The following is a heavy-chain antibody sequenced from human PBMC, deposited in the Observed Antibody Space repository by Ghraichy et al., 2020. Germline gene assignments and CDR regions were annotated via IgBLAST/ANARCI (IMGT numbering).Heavy chain of an antibody. V-gene: IGHV3-23*01. CDR3: SKDPNVLRVTEWLPPHDSGNYADGRDV. Sequence: GGSLRLSCAGSGFTFSNFAMDWVRQAPGKGLEWVSAISGSGDDTFYADSVKGRFTISRDNSKNMLYLQMNSLRGDDTAVYYCSKDPNVLRVTEWLPPHDSGNYADGRDVWGQGSPV. CDR1: GFTFSNFA. D-gene: IGHD3-3*01. CDR2: ISGSGDDT. J-gene: IGHJ6*02.